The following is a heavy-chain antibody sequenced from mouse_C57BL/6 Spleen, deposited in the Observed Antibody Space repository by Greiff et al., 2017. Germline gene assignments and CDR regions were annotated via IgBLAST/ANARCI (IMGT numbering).Heavy chain of an antibody. CDR3: ARERIYDYDGGFDY. Sequence: QVQLQQPGAELVRPGSSVKLSCKASGYTFTSYWMHWVKQRPIQGLEWIGNIDPSDSETHYNQQFKDKATLTVDKSSSTAYMQLSSLTSEDSAVYYCARERIYDYDGGFDYWGQGTTLTVSS. J-gene: IGHJ2*01. D-gene: IGHD2-4*01. V-gene: IGHV1-52*01. CDR1: GYTFTSYW. CDR2: IDPSDSET.